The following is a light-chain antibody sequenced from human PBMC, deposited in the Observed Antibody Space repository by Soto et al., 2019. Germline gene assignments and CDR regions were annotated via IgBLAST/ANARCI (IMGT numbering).Light chain of an antibody. CDR3: QQYENYWT. Sequence: DIQMTQSPSTLSASVGDRVTITCRASQNIGRSLAWYQQKPGKAPKVLIYEASSLDSGVPSRFSGSGSGTEFTLTIHTLQTDDCANYYCQQYENYWTVGQGTKVEIK. J-gene: IGKJ1*01. CDR2: EAS. CDR1: QNIGRS. V-gene: IGKV1-5*03.